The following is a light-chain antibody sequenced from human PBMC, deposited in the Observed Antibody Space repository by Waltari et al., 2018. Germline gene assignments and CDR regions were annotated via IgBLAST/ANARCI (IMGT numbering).Light chain of an antibody. CDR2: GGS. CDR1: ETIVGY. Sequence: DILMSQSPASLSASVGDRVTLTCRASETIVGYLAWYQSKPGKAPKLLIYGGSTLQNGVSSRFAGSGSDTEFTLSINGLQADDFATYYCQQTFGGPFTFGQGT. CDR3: QQTFGGPFT. V-gene: IGKV1-39*01. J-gene: IGKJ2*01.